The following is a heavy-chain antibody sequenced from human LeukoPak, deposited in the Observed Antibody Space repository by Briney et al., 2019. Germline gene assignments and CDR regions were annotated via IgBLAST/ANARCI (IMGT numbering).Heavy chain of an antibody. D-gene: IGHD1-26*01. CDR3: ARSSARKDGSYRF. V-gene: IGHV3-7*05. CDR1: GFTFSDYW. Sequence: GGSLRLSCAASGFTFSDYWMSWVRQAPGKGLEWVANIKQDGSETYFVDSVKGRFTISGDNAKNSLSLQMNSLRAEDTAVYYCARSSARKDGSYRFWGQGTLVTVSS. J-gene: IGHJ4*02. CDR2: IKQDGSET.